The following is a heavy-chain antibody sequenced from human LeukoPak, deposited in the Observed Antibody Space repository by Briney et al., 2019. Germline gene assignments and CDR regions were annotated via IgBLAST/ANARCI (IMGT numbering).Heavy chain of an antibody. J-gene: IGHJ4*02. Sequence: GRCLRLSCAASGFTFSLFGMNWVRQAPGKGLEWVSYISSSGTTIYSSDYVKGRFPISRDNAKNSLYLQMNSLRAEDTAVYYCARGGTYYYDSSGYHDYWGQGTLVTVSS. CDR3: ARGGTYYYDSSGYHDY. CDR2: ISSSGTTI. CDR1: GFTFSLFG. D-gene: IGHD3-22*01. V-gene: IGHV3-48*01.